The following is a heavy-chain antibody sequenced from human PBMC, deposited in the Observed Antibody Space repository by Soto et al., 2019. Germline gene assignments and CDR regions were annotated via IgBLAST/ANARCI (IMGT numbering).Heavy chain of an antibody. J-gene: IGHJ6*02. CDR3: AREARGTGYSSSWDPLGYYYYGMDV. Sequence: GASVKVSCKASGYTFTSYGISWVRQAPGQGLEWMGWISAYNGNTNYAQKLQGRVTMTTDTSTSTAYMELRSLRADDTAVYYCAREARGTGYSSSWDPLGYYYYGMDVWGQGTKVTVAS. CDR2: ISAYNGNT. D-gene: IGHD6-13*01. V-gene: IGHV1-18*01. CDR1: GYTFTSYG.